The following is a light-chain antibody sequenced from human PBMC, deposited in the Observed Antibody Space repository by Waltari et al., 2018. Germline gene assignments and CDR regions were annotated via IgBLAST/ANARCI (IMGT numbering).Light chain of an antibody. J-gene: IGLJ1*01. CDR2: GNP. CDR3: QSYDSSLYYV. CDR1: SSNIGAGYD. Sequence: QSVLTQPPSVSGAPGQRVTISCTGSSSNIGAGYDVHWYQQLPGTAPKLLIYGNPNRPSGVPDRFSGSKSGTSASLAITGLQAEDEADYHCQSYDSSLYYVFGTGTKVTVL. V-gene: IGLV1-40*01.